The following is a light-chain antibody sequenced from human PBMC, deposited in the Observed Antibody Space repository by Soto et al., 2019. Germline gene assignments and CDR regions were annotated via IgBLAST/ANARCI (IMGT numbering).Light chain of an antibody. V-gene: IGLV1-44*01. CDR3: AAWDGSLNVYV. CDR1: SSSIGSNS. Sequence: QSVLTQPPSASATPGQRVTISCSGSSSSIGSNSVNWYQQLPRTAPKVLIYTNSQRPSGVPDRFSGSKSGTSASLAISGLQPEDEADYYCAAWDGSLNVYVFGTGTKVTVL. CDR2: TNS. J-gene: IGLJ1*01.